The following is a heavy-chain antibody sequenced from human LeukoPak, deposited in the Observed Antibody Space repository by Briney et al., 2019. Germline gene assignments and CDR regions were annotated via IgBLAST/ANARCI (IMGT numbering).Heavy chain of an antibody. V-gene: IGHV4-39*01. CDR2: IYYTGRT. Sequence: SETLSLTCFVSGGSINSNNDYWGWIRQPPGKGLEWVGSIYYTGRTYYNPSLKSRVTISVDTSKNQFSLKLTSVTAADTAVYYCARRTAPFDWLLFAFDIWGQGTMVTVSS. CDR3: ARRTAPFDWLLFAFDI. CDR1: GGSINSNNDY. D-gene: IGHD3-9*01. J-gene: IGHJ3*02.